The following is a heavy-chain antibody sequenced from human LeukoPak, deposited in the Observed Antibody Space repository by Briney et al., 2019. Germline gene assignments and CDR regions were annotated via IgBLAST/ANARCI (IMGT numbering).Heavy chain of an antibody. J-gene: IGHJ4*02. D-gene: IGHD1-20*01. CDR3: ARELNWNGYYFDY. V-gene: IGHV1-2*02. CDR2: INPNSGGT. CDR1: GYTFTGYY. Sequence: ASVKVSCKASGYTFTGYYMHWVRQAPGQGLEWMGWINPNSGGTNYAQKLQGRVTMTTDTSTSTAYMELRSLRSDDTAVYYCARELNWNGYYFDYWGQGTLVTVSS.